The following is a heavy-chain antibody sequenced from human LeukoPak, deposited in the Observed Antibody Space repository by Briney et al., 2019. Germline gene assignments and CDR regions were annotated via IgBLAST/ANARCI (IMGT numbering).Heavy chain of an antibody. CDR2: IGGSGDRT. D-gene: IGHD4-17*01. Sequence: GGSLRLSCAASGFTFSSYAMSWVRQAPGKGLEGVSGIGGSGDRTYHADSVKGRFTISRDNAKNTLYLQMHSLRAEDTAVYYCATPPTTVTKGWGLGSLVTVSS. CDR1: GFTFSSYA. J-gene: IGHJ4*02. CDR3: ATPPTTVTKG. V-gene: IGHV3-23*01.